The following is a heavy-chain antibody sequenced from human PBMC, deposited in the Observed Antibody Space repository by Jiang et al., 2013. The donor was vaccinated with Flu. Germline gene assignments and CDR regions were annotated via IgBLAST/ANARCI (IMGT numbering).Heavy chain of an antibody. V-gene: IGHV4-39*01. D-gene: IGHD7-27*01. CDR2: T. CDR3: ARLVPPDNWGRIDY. Sequence: TYYNPSLKSRVTISVDTSKNQFSLKLSSVTAADTAVYYCARLVPPDNWGRIDYWGQGTLVTVSS. J-gene: IGHJ4*02.